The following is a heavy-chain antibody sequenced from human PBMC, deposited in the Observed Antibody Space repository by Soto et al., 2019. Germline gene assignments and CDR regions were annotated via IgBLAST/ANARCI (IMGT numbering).Heavy chain of an antibody. CDR3: ARVSYYGSGTYNWFDP. Sequence: VQLVQSGAEVKKPGSSVKVSCKASGGTFRSYALSWVRQAPGQGLEWLGGIIPLFGTTNYAQKFQGRVTITADESTSTAYMDLSSLRSDDTAVYYCARVSYYGSGTYNWFDPWGQGTLVTVSS. CDR1: GGTFRSYA. V-gene: IGHV1-69*01. CDR2: IIPLFGTT. D-gene: IGHD3-10*01. J-gene: IGHJ5*02.